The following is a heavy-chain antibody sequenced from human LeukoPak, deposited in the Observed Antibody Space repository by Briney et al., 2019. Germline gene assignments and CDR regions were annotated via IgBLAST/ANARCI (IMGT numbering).Heavy chain of an antibody. J-gene: IGHJ6*03. D-gene: IGHD5-12*01. CDR1: GYTFTSYG. CDR3: ARAIVATHDYYYYMDV. V-gene: IGHV1-18*01. CDR2: ISAYNGNT. Sequence: ASVKVSCKASGYTFTSYGISWVRQAPGQGLEWMGWISAYNGNTNYAQKLQGRVTMTTDTSTSTAYMELRSLRSDDTAVYYCARAIVATHDYYYYMDVWGKGTTVTISS.